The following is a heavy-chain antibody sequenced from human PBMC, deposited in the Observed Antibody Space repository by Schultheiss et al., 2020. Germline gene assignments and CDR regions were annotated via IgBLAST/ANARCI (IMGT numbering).Heavy chain of an antibody. Sequence: SGPTLVKPTQTLTLTCTSSGFSLSTSGVGVGWIRQPPGKALEWLALIYWNDDKRYRPSLKSRLTITKDTSKNQVVLTMTNMDPVDTATYYCAYRKTYYDILTGPYYFDYWGQGTLVTVSS. CDR1: GFSLSTSGVG. V-gene: IGHV2-5*01. CDR2: IYWNDDK. J-gene: IGHJ4*02. CDR3: AYRKTYYDILTGPYYFDY. D-gene: IGHD3-9*01.